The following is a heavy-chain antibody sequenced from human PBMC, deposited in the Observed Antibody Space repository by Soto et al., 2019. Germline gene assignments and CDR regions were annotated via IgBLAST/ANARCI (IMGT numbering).Heavy chain of an antibody. D-gene: IGHD6-13*01. CDR1: EFSFSNYA. Sequence: VGSLSLSCAASEFSFSNYAMSWVRQAPGKGLEWISYSGSTSSPIKYADSVKGRFTISRDNAKSSLYLQMTSLSVEDTAVYYCARGLGSSWFFLWGQGVLVTVPQ. V-gene: IGHV3-48*01. J-gene: IGHJ5*02. CDR3: ARGLGSSWFFL. CDR2: SGSTSSPI.